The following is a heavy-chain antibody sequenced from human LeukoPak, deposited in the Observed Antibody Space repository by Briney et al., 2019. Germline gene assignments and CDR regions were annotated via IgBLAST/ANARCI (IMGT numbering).Heavy chain of an antibody. CDR3: VRQISSY. CDR1: GYTFTDYY. D-gene: IGHD2/OR15-2a*01. V-gene: IGHV1-2*02. Sequence: ASVKVSCKASGYTFTDYYIHWVRQAPGQRLEWMGWINSNSGGTNYAQKFQGRVTMTRDTSISTACIELSRLTSDDTAVYYCVRQISSYWGQGTLVTVSS. CDR2: INSNSGGT. J-gene: IGHJ4*02.